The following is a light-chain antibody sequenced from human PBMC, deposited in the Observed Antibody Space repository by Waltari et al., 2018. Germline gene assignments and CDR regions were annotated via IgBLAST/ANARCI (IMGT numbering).Light chain of an antibody. CDR1: QSVSSSY. CDR2: GAS. J-gene: IGKJ3*01. CDR3: QQYGSSLFT. V-gene: IGKV3-20*01. Sequence: EIVLPQSPGTLSLSPGESATLSCRASQSVSSSYLAWYQQKPGQAPRLLIYGASSRATGIPDRFSGSGSGTDFTLTISRLEPEDFAVYYCQQYGSSLFTFGPGTKVDIK.